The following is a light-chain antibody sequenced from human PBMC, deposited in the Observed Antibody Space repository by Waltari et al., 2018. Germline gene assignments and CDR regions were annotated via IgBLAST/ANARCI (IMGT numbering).Light chain of an antibody. CDR2: RNN. Sequence: QSVLTQPPSASATPGQRVIIPCSGSRSNLGSNYLYWYQQLPGTAPQRLIYRNNERPSGVSDRFSASKSGTSASLVISGLRSEDEAVYYCASWDDSHYVFGPGTTVTVL. CDR3: ASWDDSHYV. J-gene: IGLJ1*01. V-gene: IGLV1-47*01. CDR1: RSNLGSNY.